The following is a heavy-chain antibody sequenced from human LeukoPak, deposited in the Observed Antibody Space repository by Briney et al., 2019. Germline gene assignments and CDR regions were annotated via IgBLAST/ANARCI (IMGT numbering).Heavy chain of an antibody. Sequence: PSETLSLTCTVSGGSISSGSYYWSWIRQPAGKGLEWIGRIYTSGSTNYNPSLKSRVTISLDTSKNEFSLKLSSVTAADTAVYYCARDRSSGSIDYWGQGTLVTVSS. V-gene: IGHV4-61*02. J-gene: IGHJ4*02. CDR1: GGSISSGSYY. CDR2: IYTSGST. D-gene: IGHD3-22*01. CDR3: ARDRSSGSIDY.